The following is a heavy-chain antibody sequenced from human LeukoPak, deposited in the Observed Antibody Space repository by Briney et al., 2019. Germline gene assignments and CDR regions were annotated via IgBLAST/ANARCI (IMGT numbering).Heavy chain of an antibody. CDR2: IKQDGSEK. D-gene: IGHD2-2*01. V-gene: IGHV3-7*01. CDR1: GFAFSTYW. Sequence: TGGSLRLSCAASGFAFSTYWMSWVRQAPGKGLEWVANIKQDGSEKYYVDSVKGRFTISRDNAKNSLYLQMNSLRAEDTAVYYCARDSPARHAFDIWGQGTMVTVSS. CDR3: ARDSPARHAFDI. J-gene: IGHJ3*02.